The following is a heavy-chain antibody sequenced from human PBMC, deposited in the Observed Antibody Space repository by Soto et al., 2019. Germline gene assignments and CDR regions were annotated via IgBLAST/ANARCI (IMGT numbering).Heavy chain of an antibody. CDR3: ATSTVTTRFGYYYGMDV. D-gene: IGHD4-17*01. CDR2: ISGSGGST. CDR1: GFTFSSYA. Sequence: PGGSLRLSCAASGFTFSSYAMSWVRQAPGKGLEWVSAISGSGGSTYYADSVKGRFTISRDNSKNTPYLQMNSLRAEDTAVYYCATSTVTTRFGYYYGMDVWGQGTTVTVSS. V-gene: IGHV3-23*01. J-gene: IGHJ6*02.